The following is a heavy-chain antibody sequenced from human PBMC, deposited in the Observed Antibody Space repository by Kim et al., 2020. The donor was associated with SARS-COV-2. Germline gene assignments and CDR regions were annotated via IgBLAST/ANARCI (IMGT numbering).Heavy chain of an antibody. V-gene: IGHV4-34*09. CDR3: ARVVVGATGWFDP. Sequence: NYNPSLKSRVTISVDTSKNQFSLKLSSVTAADTAVYYCARVVVGATGWFDPWGQGTLVTVSS. D-gene: IGHD2-15*01. J-gene: IGHJ5*02.